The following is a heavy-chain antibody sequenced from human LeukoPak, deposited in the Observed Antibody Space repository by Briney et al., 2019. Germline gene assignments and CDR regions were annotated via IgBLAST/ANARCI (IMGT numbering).Heavy chain of an antibody. Sequence: GGSLRLSCAASGFTFSSYSMNWVRQAPGKGLEWVSYISSSSSTIYYADSMKGRFTISRDNAKNSLYLQMNSLRAEDTAVYYCATHELKDAFDVWGQGTMVTVSS. J-gene: IGHJ3*01. CDR1: GFTFSSYS. V-gene: IGHV3-48*01. D-gene: IGHD3-10*01. CDR2: ISSSSSTI. CDR3: ATHELKDAFDV.